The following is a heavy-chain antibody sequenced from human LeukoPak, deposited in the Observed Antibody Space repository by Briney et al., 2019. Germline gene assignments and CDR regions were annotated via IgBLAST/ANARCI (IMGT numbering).Heavy chain of an antibody. CDR1: GYTFTGYY. Sequence: ASVKVSCKASGYTFTGYYMHWVRQAPGQGLEWMGWINPNSGGTNYAQKFQGRVTMTRDTSISTAYMELSRLRSDDTAVYYCARQPSGYYDKSGYYPYYFDYWGQGALVTVSS. J-gene: IGHJ4*02. V-gene: IGHV1-2*02. CDR3: ARQPSGYYDKSGYYPYYFDY. CDR2: INPNSGGT. D-gene: IGHD3-22*01.